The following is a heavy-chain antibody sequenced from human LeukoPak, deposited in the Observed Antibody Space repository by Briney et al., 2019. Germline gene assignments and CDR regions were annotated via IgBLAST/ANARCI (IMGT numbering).Heavy chain of an antibody. CDR3: AKVSVGVRGVNWFDH. D-gene: IGHD3-10*01. Sequence: GGSLRLSCAASGFTFRSYGMLWVRQAPGKGLEWVAVISYDGSNKYYADSVKGRFTISRDNSENTLYLQMNSLRAEDTAVYYCAKVSVGVRGVNWFDHWGQGTLVTVSS. V-gene: IGHV3-30*18. CDR2: ISYDGSNK. J-gene: IGHJ5*02. CDR1: GFTFRSYG.